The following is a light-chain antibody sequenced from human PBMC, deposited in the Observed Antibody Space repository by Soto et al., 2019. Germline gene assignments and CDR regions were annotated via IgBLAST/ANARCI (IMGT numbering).Light chain of an antibody. J-gene: IGLJ1*01. Sequence: QSALTQPPSASGSPGQSVAISCTGTSSDVGGYNFVSWYQQLPGKAPKLMIYEVNKRPSGVPDRFSGSKSGNTASLTVSGLQAEDEADYYCSSYTGSSNFVFGTGTKLTVL. V-gene: IGLV2-8*01. CDR2: EVN. CDR3: SSYTGSSNFV. CDR1: SSDVGGYNF.